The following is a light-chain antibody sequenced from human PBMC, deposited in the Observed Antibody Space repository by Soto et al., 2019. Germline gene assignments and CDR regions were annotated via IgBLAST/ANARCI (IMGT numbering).Light chain of an antibody. V-gene: IGLV2-14*01. CDR1: SSDVGGSNY. J-gene: IGLJ2*01. Sequence: QSALTQPASVSGSPGQSITISCTGTSSDVGGSNYVSWYQQHPGKAPKLMIYDVSNRPSGVSNRFSGSKSGNTASLTISGLQAEDEADYYCSSYTTSSPHVVFGGGTQLTVL. CDR2: DVS. CDR3: SSYTTSSPHVV.